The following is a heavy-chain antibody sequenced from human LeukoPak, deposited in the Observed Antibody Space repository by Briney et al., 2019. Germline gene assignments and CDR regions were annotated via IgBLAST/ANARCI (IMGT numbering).Heavy chain of an antibody. J-gene: IGHJ3*02. CDR3: ARVAVVAFDI. V-gene: IGHV3-48*03. CDR1: GLTFSSYE. Sequence: GGSLRLSCAASGLTFSSYEMNWVRQAPGKGLEWASYISSSGSTIYYADSVKGRFTISRDNAKNSLYLQMNSLRAEDTAVYYCARVAVVAFDIWGQGTMVTVSS. D-gene: IGHD2-21*01. CDR2: ISSSGSTI.